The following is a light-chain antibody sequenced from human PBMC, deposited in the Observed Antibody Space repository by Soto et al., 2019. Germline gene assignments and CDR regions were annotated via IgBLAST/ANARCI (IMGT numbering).Light chain of an antibody. J-gene: IGKJ4*01. CDR2: DAS. V-gene: IGKV3-11*01. CDR3: QQRSNWPP. Sequence: EIVLTQSPATLSLSPGERATLSCRASQSVSSYLAWYQQKPGQAPRLLIYDASNRATGIPARFSGSGSGTDFTLTISSLEPEEFAVYYCQQRSNWPPFGGGTKVDIK. CDR1: QSVSSY.